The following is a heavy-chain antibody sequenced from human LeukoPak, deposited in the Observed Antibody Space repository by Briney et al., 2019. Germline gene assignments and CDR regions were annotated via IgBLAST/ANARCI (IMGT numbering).Heavy chain of an antibody. V-gene: IGHV3-23*01. CDR1: GFTFSTYS. Sequence: GGSLRLSCAASGFTFSTYSMSWVRLAPGKGLEWVSGISGSGANTYYADSVKGRFTISRDNSKNTLYLQMNSLRAEDTAVFYCAKYPASGGYFDYWGQGTLVIVSS. J-gene: IGHJ4*02. CDR3: AKYPASGGYFDY. CDR2: ISGSGANT. D-gene: IGHD6-13*01.